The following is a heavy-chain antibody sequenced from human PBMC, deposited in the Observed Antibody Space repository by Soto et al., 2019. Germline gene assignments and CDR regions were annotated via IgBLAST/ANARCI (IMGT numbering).Heavy chain of an antibody. V-gene: IGHV3-30*18. CDR1: GFTFSSYG. J-gene: IGHJ4*02. CDR3: EKDFIWDSNYPLDY. D-gene: IGHD4-4*01. Sequence: GGSLRLSCAASGFTFSSYGMHWVRQAPGKGLEWVAVISYDGSNKYYADSVKGRFTISRDNSKNTLYLQMNSLRAEDTAVYYCEKDFIWDSNYPLDYWGQGTLVTVSS. CDR2: ISYDGSNK.